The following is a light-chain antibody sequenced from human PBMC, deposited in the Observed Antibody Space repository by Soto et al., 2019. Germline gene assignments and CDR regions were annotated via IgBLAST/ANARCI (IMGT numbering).Light chain of an antibody. J-gene: IGKJ5*01. CDR3: QQYNAWPLIT. CDR2: GAY. V-gene: IGKV3-15*01. CDR1: QSVSRN. Sequence: EIVMTQSPATLSVSPGERATLSCRASQSVSRNLAWYQHKPGQAPRLLIHGAYTRATGIPARFSGSGSGTEFTPTISSLQSEDFAVYYCQQYNAWPLITFGQGTRLEIK.